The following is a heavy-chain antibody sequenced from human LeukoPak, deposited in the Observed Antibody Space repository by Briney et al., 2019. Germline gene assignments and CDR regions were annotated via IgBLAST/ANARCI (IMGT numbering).Heavy chain of an antibody. Sequence: GGSLRLSCAASGFTFSSYAMNWVRQAPGKGLEWVSSISSSSSYIYYADSVKGRFTISRDNAKNSLYLQMNSLRAEDTAVYYCARGVSSWYAYGMDVWGQGTTVTVSS. CDR2: ISSSSSYI. CDR1: GFTFSSYA. V-gene: IGHV3-21*01. CDR3: ARGVSSWYAYGMDV. D-gene: IGHD6-13*01. J-gene: IGHJ6*02.